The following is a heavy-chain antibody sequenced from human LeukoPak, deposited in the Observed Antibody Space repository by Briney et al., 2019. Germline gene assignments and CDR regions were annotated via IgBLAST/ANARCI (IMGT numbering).Heavy chain of an antibody. V-gene: IGHV3-15*01. CDR3: ARSSGPYSSGYHFEN. D-gene: IGHD6-19*01. J-gene: IGHJ4*02. CDR2: IKSKTDGGTT. Sequence: PGGSLRLSCAASGFTFSNAWMSWVRQAPGKGLEWVGRIKSKTDGGTTDYAAPVKGRFTISRDDSKNTLYLQMNSLKTEDTAVYYCARSSGPYSSGYHFENWGQGTLVTVSS. CDR1: GFTFSNAW.